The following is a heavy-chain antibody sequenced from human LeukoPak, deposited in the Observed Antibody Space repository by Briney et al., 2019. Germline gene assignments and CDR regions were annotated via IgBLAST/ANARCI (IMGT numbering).Heavy chain of an antibody. CDR3: ARDPRSPNHYYYYMDV. CDR2: INPNSGGT. Sequence: ASVKVSCKASGYTFTGYYMHWVRQAPGQGLEWMGWINPNSGGTNYAQKFQGRVTMTRDTSISTAYMELSRLRSDDTAVYYCARDPRSPNHYYYYMDVWGKGTTVTVSS. CDR1: GYTFTGYY. V-gene: IGHV1-2*02. J-gene: IGHJ6*03. D-gene: IGHD1-14*01.